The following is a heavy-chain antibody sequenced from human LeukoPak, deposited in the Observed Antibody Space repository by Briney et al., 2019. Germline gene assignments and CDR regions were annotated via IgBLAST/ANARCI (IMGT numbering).Heavy chain of an antibody. CDR3: ATSGMYYLSFDY. CDR2: INPNSGGT. CDR1: GYTFLDYN. J-gene: IGHJ4*02. Sequence: GASVTVSFTVSGYTFLDYNKNWVRQAPGQGLEWMGWINPNSGGTNYAQKFQGRVTMTRDTSISTAYMELSSLRSDDTAVYYCATSGMYYLSFDYWGQGTLVTVSS. D-gene: IGHD2-8*01. V-gene: IGHV1-2*02.